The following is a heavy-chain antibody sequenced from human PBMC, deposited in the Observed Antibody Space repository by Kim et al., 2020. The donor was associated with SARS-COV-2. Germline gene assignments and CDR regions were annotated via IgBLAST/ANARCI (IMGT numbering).Heavy chain of an antibody. V-gene: IGHV4-34*01. CDR2: INHSGST. CDR3: SREVIMITFGGAHFSYYG. J-gene: IGHJ6*01. Sequence: SETLSLTCAVYGGSFSGYYWSWIRQPPGKGLEWIGEINHSGSTNYNPSLKSRVTISVDTSKNQFSLKLSSVTAADPAVYYCSREVIMITFGGAHFSYYG. D-gene: IGHD3-16*01. CDR1: GGSFSGYY.